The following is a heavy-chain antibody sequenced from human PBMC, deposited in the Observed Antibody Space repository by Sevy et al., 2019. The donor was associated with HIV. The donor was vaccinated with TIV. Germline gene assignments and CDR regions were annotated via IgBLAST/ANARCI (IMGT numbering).Heavy chain of an antibody. J-gene: IGHJ5*02. CDR1: GFTFSSYE. Sequence: GGSPRLSCAASGFTFSSYEMTWVRQAPGKGLEWISSISSSGTTIYYGDSVEGRFTISRDNPKNSLYLQMNSLRAEDTAVYYCARKGGAYDIGFDPWGQGTLVTVSS. V-gene: IGHV3-48*03. CDR3: ARKGGAYDIGFDP. D-gene: IGHD3-22*01. CDR2: ISSSGTTI.